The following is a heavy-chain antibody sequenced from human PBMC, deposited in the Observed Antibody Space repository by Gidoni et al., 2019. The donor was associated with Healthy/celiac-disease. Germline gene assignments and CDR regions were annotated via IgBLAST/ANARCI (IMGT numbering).Heavy chain of an antibody. V-gene: IGHV3-23*01. J-gene: IGHJ4*02. CDR3: AKGDGERLVLRFLEWLLSFDY. CDR1: GFTFSSYA. CDR2: ISGSGGST. D-gene: IGHD3-3*01. Sequence: EVQLLESGGGLVQPGGSLRLSCAASGFTFSSYAMSWVRQAPGKGLEWVSAISGSGGSTYYADSVKGRFTISRDNSKNTLYLQMNSLRAEDTAVYYCAKGDGERLVLRFLEWLLSFDYWGQGTLVTVSS.